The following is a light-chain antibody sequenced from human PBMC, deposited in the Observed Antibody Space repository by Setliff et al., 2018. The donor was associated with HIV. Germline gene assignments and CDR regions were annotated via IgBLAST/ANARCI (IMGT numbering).Light chain of an antibody. V-gene: IGLV2-14*01. J-gene: IGLJ1*01. CDR1: SSDVGGCNY. Sequence: QSVLTQPASVSGSPGQSITISCTGTSSDVGGCNYVAWYQQHPGKAPKLIIYEVRNRPSGVSNRFSGSKSGNTASLTISGLQAEDEADYYCSSYAITNTLPFGTGTKGTVL. CDR2: EVR. CDR3: SSYAITNTLP.